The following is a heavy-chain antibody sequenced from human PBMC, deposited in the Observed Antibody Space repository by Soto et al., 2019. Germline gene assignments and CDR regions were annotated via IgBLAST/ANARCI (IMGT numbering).Heavy chain of an antibody. CDR3: ARSRGGYDYYGMEV. D-gene: IGHD5-12*01. Sequence: GGSLRLSCAASGFIFSIYTMHWVRQAPGKGLEWVAVISYDGNYKYDADFVKGRFSISRDNSKNTVSLQMNSLRAEDTAVYYCARSRGGYDYYGMEVWGQGTTVTVSS. CDR1: GFIFSIYT. V-gene: IGHV3-30-3*01. CDR2: ISYDGNYK. J-gene: IGHJ6*02.